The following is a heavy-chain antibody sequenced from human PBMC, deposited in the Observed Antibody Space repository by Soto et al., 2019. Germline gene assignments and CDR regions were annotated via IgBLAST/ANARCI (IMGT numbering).Heavy chain of an antibody. CDR2: TYYRSNWSN. CDR3: AGVSWFRGMDV. J-gene: IGHJ6*02. D-gene: IGHD3-10*01. V-gene: IGHV6-1*01. CDR1: GYSVSSNSAA. Sequence: SHTLSLTCAISGYSVSSNSAAWHVIRQSPSRGLEWLGRTYYRSNWSNDYAISVKSRITINPDTSKNQFSLRLYSVTPEDTAVYYCAGVSWFRGMDVWGQGTPVTVSS.